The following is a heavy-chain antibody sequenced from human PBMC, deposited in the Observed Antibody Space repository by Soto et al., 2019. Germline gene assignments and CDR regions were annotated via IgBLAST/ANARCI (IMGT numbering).Heavy chain of an antibody. CDR3: ASPYYYDSSGPYYYGMDV. CDR1: GGSISSGDYY. V-gene: IGHV4-30-4*01. J-gene: IGHJ6*02. CDR2: IYYSGST. D-gene: IGHD3-22*01. Sequence: SATLSLTCTVSGGSISSGDYYWSWIRQPPGKGLEWIGYIYYSGSTYYNPSLKSRVTISVDTSKNQFSLKLSSVTAADTDVYYCASPYYYDSSGPYYYGMDVWGQGTTVTVSS.